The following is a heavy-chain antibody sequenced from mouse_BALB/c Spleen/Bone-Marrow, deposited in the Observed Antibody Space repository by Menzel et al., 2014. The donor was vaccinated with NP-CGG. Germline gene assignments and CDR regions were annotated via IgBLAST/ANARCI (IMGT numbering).Heavy chain of an antibody. Sequence: EVMLVESGGGLVQPGGSRKLSCAASGFTFSSFGMHWVRQAPEKGLEWVAYISNGNSTIYYADTVKGRFTISRDNPKNTLFLQMTSLRSEDTAMYYCAGEGAMITHYYAMDYWGQGTSVTVSS. CDR1: GFTFSSFG. CDR3: AGEGAMITHYYAMDY. CDR2: ISNGNSTI. J-gene: IGHJ4*01. V-gene: IGHV5-17*02. D-gene: IGHD2-4*01.